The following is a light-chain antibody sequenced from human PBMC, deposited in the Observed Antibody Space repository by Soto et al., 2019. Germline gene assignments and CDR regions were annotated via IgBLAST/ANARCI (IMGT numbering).Light chain of an antibody. V-gene: IGKV1D-16*01. Sequence: DIQMTQSPSSLSASVGDRVTITCRASQSIKDWLAWYQQKPGEAPKPLMYATSTLESGVPSRFSGSKSGTEFTLTITGLQPDDFATYFCQQYDYFPHTVGQGTLLDTK. CDR1: QSIKDW. J-gene: IGKJ5*01. CDR3: QQYDYFPHT. CDR2: ATS.